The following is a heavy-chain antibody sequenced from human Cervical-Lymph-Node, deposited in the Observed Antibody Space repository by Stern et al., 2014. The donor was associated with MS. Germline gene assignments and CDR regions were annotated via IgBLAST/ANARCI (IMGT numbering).Heavy chain of an antibody. Sequence: QLQLQESGPGLVKPSGTLSLTCAVSGDSISSSNWWSWVRQSPGKGLEWVGDIYHAGTTNYNSTLKSRLTISAANSKNQFSLKLTFETAADTAVYYCVRALGSSSFRYWFDPWGQGTLVIVSS. J-gene: IGHJ5*02. CDR1: GDSISSSNW. CDR2: IYHAGTT. D-gene: IGHD6-13*01. CDR3: VRALGSSSFRYWFDP. V-gene: IGHV4-4*02.